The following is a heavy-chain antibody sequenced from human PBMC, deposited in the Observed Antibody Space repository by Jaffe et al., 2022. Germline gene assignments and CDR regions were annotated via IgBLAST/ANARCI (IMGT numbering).Heavy chain of an antibody. CDR3: AHRPNLFTYYDFWSGYYRDVVKWFDP. J-gene: IGHJ5*02. V-gene: IGHV2-5*01. CDR1: GFSLSTSGVG. D-gene: IGHD3-3*01. CDR2: IYWNDDK. Sequence: QITLKESGPTLVKPTQTLTLTCTFSGFSLSTSGVGVGWIRQPPGKALEWLALIYWNDDKRYSPSLKSRLTITKDTSKNQVVLTMTNMDPVDTATYYCAHRPNLFTYYDFWSGYYRDVVKWFDPWGQGTLVTVSS.